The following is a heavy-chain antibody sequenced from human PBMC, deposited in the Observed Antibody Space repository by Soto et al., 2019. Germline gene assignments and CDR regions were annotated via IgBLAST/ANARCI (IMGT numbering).Heavy chain of an antibody. D-gene: IGHD6-13*01. CDR3: VRRHVSATGIDWFDP. CDR1: GYTFTSNG. CDR2: INAANGDT. Sequence: ASVKVSCKASGYTFTSNGIHWVRQAPGQRLEWMGWINAANGDTKYSPKLQGRVTITRDTSASTAYMELSSLRSEDTAVYYCVRRHVSATGIDWFDPWGQGTLVTVSS. J-gene: IGHJ5*02. V-gene: IGHV1-3*01.